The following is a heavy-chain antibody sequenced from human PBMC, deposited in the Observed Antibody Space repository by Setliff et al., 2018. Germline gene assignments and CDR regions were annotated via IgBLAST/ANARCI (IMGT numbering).Heavy chain of an antibody. V-gene: IGHV1-18*01. CDR2: ISSYNNDVT. CDR3: AISSLSICSGGTCPNAFDV. D-gene: IGHD2-15*01. CDR1: GYILNSYG. Sequence: ASVKVSCKASGYILNSYGVSWVRQAPGQGLEWMGWISSYNNDVTNYLQRFQGRVTMTTDTPTSAAYMELRSLRSDDTAVYYCAISSLSICSGGTCPNAFDVWGQGTMVTVSS. J-gene: IGHJ3*01.